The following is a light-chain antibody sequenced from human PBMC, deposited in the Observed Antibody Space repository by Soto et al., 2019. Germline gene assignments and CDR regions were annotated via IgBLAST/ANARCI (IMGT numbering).Light chain of an antibody. V-gene: IGKV1-9*01. J-gene: IGKJ3*01. Sequence: DIQLTQSPSFLSASVGDRVTITCRASQGIISYLAWYQQKPGKAPKLLIYAASTLQSGVPSRFSGSGYGTEFTLTLSRLQPEDFATYYCQQLNSYPRSFGPGTKVDIK. CDR1: QGIISY. CDR2: AAS. CDR3: QQLNSYPRS.